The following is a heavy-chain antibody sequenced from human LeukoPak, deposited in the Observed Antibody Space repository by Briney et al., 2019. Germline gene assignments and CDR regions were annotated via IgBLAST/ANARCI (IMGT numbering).Heavy chain of an antibody. CDR1: GYTLTELS. V-gene: IGHV1-24*01. Sequence: EASVKVCCKVSGYTLTELSMHWVRQAPGKGLEWMGGFDPEDGETVYAQKFQGRVTMTQDTSTDTAYMELSSLRSEDTAVYYCASHYGSGSYYFPYWGQGTLVTVSS. D-gene: IGHD3-10*01. CDR3: ASHYGSGSYYFPY. CDR2: FDPEDGET. J-gene: IGHJ4*02.